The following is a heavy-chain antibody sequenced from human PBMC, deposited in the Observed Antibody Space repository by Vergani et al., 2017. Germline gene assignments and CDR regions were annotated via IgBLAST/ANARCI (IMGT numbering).Heavy chain of an antibody. V-gene: IGHV1-2*02. CDR2: INPNSGGT. Sequence: QVQLVQSGAEVKKPGASVKVSCKASGYTFTGYYMHWVRQAPGQGLEWMGWINPNSGGTNYAQKFQGRVTMTRDTSISTAYMELSRLRSDDTAVYYCAREGEGATVTTYLXFQHWGQGTLVTVSS. CDR3: AREGEGATVTTYLXFQH. J-gene: IGHJ1*01. D-gene: IGHD4-17*01. CDR1: GYTFTGYY.